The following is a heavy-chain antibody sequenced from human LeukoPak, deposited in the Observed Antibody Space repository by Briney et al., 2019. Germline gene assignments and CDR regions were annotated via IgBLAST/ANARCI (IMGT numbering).Heavy chain of an antibody. CDR3: ASKWFGELLSDY. D-gene: IGHD3-10*01. J-gene: IGHJ4*02. Sequence: GGSLRLSCAASGFTFSSYAMSWVRQAPGKGLEWVSAISGSGGSTYYADSVRGRFTISRDNSKNTLYLQMNSLRAEDTAVYYCASKWFGELLSDYWGQGTLVTVSP. CDR1: GFTFSSYA. CDR2: ISGSGGST. V-gene: IGHV3-23*01.